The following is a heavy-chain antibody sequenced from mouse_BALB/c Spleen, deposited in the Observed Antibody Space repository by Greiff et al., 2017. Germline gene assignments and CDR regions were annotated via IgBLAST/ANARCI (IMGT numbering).Heavy chain of an antibody. CDR3: NAGLWLRRGYYFDY. V-gene: IGHV14-4*02. CDR1: GFNIKDYY. Sequence: EVQLQQSGAELVRSGASVKLSCTASGFNIKDYYMHWVKQRPEQGLEWIGWIDPENGDTEYAPKFQGKATMTADTSSNTAYLQLSSLTSEDTAVYYCNAGLWLRRGYYFDYWGQGTTLTVSS. J-gene: IGHJ2*01. CDR2: IDPENGDT. D-gene: IGHD2-2*01.